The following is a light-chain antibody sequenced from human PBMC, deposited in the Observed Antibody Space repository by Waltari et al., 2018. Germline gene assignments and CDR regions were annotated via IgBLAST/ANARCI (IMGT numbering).Light chain of an antibody. J-gene: IGKJ1*01. Sequence: EIVLTQSPGTLSSSPGERVTLSCTASQSVTRTLAWYQQKPVQAPRLLIYDASTRATGIPDRFSGSGSGTDFSLTISRLEPEDFAVYYCQKYGTLPATFGQGTKVEIK. CDR3: QKYGTLPAT. V-gene: IGKV3-20*01. CDR2: DAS. CDR1: QSVTRT.